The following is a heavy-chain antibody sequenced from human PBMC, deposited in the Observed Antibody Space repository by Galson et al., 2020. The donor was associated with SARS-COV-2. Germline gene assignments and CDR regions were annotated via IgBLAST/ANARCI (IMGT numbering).Heavy chain of an antibody. V-gene: IGHV3-30*19. D-gene: IGHD3-10*01. CDR1: GFTFTTYG. J-gene: IGHJ4*02. CDR2: ISYDGSNK. Sequence: GESLKISCEASGFTFTTYGMHWVRQAPAKGLEWLASISYDGSNKNYANAVRGRLTISRDNSNSTLFLQVNSLGPEDTAVYFCAKDSGRFGEIFSVLDSWGQGTLVSVAS. CDR3: AKDSGRFGEIFSVLDS.